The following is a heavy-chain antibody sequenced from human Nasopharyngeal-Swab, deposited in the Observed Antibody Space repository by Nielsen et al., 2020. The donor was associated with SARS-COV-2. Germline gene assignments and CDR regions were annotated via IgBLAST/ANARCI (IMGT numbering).Heavy chain of an antibody. CDR1: GFTFSSYW. D-gene: IGHD4-17*01. J-gene: IGHJ4*02. Sequence: GESLKISCAASGFTFSSYWMHWVRQAPGKGLVWVSRINSDGSSTSYADSVKGRFTISRDNAKNTLYLQMNSLRAEDTAVYYCAKGRVTVTTPLDYWGQGTLVTVSS. CDR2: INSDGSST. CDR3: AKGRVTVTTPLDY. V-gene: IGHV3-74*01.